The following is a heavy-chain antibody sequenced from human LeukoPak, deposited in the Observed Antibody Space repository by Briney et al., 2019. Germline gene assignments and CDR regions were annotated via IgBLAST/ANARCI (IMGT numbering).Heavy chain of an antibody. CDR1: GYTFTSYY. J-gene: IGHJ4*02. Sequence: GASVKVSCKASGYTFTSYYMHWVRQAPGQGLEWMGIINPSGGSTSYAQKFQGRVTMTRDTSTSTVYMELSSLRSEDTAVYYCARDPGIVVVPAAMGGFDYWGQGTLVTVSS. CDR3: ARDPGIVVVPAAMGGFDY. D-gene: IGHD2-2*01. CDR2: INPSGGST. V-gene: IGHV1-46*01.